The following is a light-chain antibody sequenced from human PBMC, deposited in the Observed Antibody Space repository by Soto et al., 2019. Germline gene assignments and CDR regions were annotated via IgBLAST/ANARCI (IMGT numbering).Light chain of an antibody. J-gene: IGKJ4*01. CDR3: QQYGSSPLT. Sequence: EIVLTQSPGTLSLSPGERGTLSCRASQSVSSNYLAWYQQKPGQAPRLLIYGASSRATGIPDRFSGSGSGTDFTLTISRLEPEDFALYYYQQYGSSPLTFGGGTKVDIK. CDR1: QSVSSNY. CDR2: GAS. V-gene: IGKV3-20*01.